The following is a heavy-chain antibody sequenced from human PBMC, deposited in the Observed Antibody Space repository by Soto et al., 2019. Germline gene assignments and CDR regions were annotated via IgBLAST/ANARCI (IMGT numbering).Heavy chain of an antibody. D-gene: IGHD3-16*01. CDR1: GYTFTRYG. CDR2: INTYNGNT. J-gene: IGHJ6*02. Sequence: QVQLVQSGAEVKNPGASVKVSCKASGYTFTRYGIGWARQAPGQGLEWMGWINTYNGNTNYAQNVQGRVTLTTDTSTSTAYMELRSRRSNDTAIYYCAMVDVYVTPSPQDFWGQGTTVIVSS. CDR3: AMVDVYVTPSPQDF. V-gene: IGHV1-18*01.